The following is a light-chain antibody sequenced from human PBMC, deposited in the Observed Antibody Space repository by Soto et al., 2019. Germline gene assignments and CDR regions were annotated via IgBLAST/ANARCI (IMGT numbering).Light chain of an antibody. Sequence: IQMTQSPSSLSASVGDRVTITCQASQDITNYLIWYQQKPGKAPKVLIYDASSLGTGFSSRFSGSGSGTHFTLTISSLQPEDIATYYCQQFDSVPCTFGQGTKLAIK. CDR3: QQFDSVPCT. CDR2: DAS. J-gene: IGKJ2*02. V-gene: IGKV1-33*01. CDR1: QDITNY.